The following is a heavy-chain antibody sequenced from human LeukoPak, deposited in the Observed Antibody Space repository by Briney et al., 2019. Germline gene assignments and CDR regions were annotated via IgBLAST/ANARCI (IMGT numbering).Heavy chain of an antibody. CDR1: GGSISSYY. V-gene: IGHV4-59*01. Sequence: SETLSLTCTVSGGSISSYYWSWIRQPPGKGLEWIGYIYYSGSTNYNPSLKSRVTISVDASKNQFSLKLSSVTAADTAVYYCVRAGGNPPYYFDYWGPGTLVTVSS. CDR2: IYYSGST. J-gene: IGHJ4*02. D-gene: IGHD3-16*01. CDR3: VRAGGNPPYYFDY.